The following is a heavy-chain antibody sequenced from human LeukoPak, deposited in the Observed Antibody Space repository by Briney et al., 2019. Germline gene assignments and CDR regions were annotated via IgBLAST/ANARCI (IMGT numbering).Heavy chain of an antibody. CDR3: ARDGYSGSYYRLYYFFMDV. CDR2: ITSSSSYT. J-gene: IGHJ6*03. Sequence: PGGSLRLSCAAPGITFSNYNMNWVRQAPGKGLEWISSITSSSSYTFYADSVKGRFTISRDNAKNSLYLQMNSLRGEDTAVYYCARDGYSGSYYRLYYFFMDVWGKGTTVTVSS. V-gene: IGHV3-21*04. D-gene: IGHD1-26*01. CDR1: GITFSNYN.